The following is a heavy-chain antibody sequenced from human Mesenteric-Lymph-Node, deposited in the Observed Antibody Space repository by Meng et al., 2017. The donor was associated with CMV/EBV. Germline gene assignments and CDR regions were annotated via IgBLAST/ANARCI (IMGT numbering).Heavy chain of an antibody. J-gene: IGHJ4*02. Sequence: NSNYTDSVKGRFTISRDNSKNTLSLQMNSLRVEDTAVYYCARPERSSNWNVPYFFDYWGQGTLVTVSS. CDR2: NS. D-gene: IGHD1-1*01. V-gene: IGHV3-30*10. CDR3: ARPERSSNWNVPYFFDY.